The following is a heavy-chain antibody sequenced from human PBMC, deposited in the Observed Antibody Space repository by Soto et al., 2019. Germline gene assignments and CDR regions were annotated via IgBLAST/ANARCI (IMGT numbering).Heavy chain of an antibody. CDR2: ISSYNGNT. CDR3: ARARVNYDILTVLDD. V-gene: IGHV1-18*01. CDR1: GYTFSSYG. Sequence: ASVKVSCKASGYTFSSYGFTWVRQAPGQGLEWMGWISSYNGNTNYAQKFQGRVTLTTDTSTSTAYMELRSLRSDDTAVYFCARARVNYDILTVLDDWGQGTLVTVSS. J-gene: IGHJ4*02. D-gene: IGHD3-9*01.